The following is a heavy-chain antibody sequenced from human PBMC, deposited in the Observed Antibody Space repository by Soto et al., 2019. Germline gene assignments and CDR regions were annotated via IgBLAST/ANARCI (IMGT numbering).Heavy chain of an antibody. Sequence: PGGSLRLSCAASGFTFSSFAMTWVRQAPGKGLEWVSFIGSGAGTFVSYADSVKGRFTISRDNAKNSLYLQMNSLRDDDTAVYYCVRDRVESGYPEYFQHWGQGTLVTVSS. CDR3: VRDRVESGYPEYFQH. V-gene: IGHV3-48*02. CDR2: IGSGAGTFV. D-gene: IGHD3-22*01. J-gene: IGHJ1*01. CDR1: GFTFSSFA.